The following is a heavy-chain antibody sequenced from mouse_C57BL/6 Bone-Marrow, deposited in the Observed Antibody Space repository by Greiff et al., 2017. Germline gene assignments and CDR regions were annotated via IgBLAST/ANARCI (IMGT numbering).Heavy chain of an antibody. CDR1: GFNIKVYY. J-gene: IGHJ4*01. CDR2: IDPEDGET. V-gene: IGHV14-2*01. Sequence: EVKLVESGAELVKPGASVKLSCTASGFNIKVYYMHWVKQRTEQGLEWIGRIDPEDGETKYAPKFQGKATITADTSSNTAYLQLSSLTSEDTAVYYCARGAMDYWGQGTSVTVSS. CDR3: ARGAMDY.